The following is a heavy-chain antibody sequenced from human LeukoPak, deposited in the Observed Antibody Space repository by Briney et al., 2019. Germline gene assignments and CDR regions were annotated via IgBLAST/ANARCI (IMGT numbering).Heavy chain of an antibody. J-gene: IGHJ4*02. CDR1: GYTFISYD. D-gene: IGHD6-13*01. CDR3: ARERHSSSWYRKPLGY. Sequence: ASVKVSCKASGYTFISYDINWVRQATGQGREWMGWMNPNSGNTGYAQKFQGRVTMTRNTSISTAYMELSSLRSEDTAVYYCARERHSSSWYRKPLGYWGQGTLVTVSS. V-gene: IGHV1-8*01. CDR2: MNPNSGNT.